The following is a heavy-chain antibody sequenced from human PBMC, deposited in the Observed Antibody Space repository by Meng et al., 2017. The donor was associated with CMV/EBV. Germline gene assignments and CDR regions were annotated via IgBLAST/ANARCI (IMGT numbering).Heavy chain of an antibody. V-gene: IGHV1-18*01. D-gene: IGHD2-2*02. Sequence: ASVKVSCKASGYTFTSYGISWVRQAPGQGLEWMGWISAYNGNTNYAQKLQGRVTMTTDTSTSTAYMELRSLRSDDTAVYYCARDCSSTSRYRKWYYGMDVWGQGTTVTVSS. CDR2: ISAYNGNT. J-gene: IGHJ6*02. CDR3: ARDCSSTSRYRKWYYGMDV. CDR1: GYTFTSYG.